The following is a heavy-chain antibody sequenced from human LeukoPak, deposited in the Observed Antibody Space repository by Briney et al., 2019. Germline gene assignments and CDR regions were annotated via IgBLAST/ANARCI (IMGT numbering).Heavy chain of an antibody. V-gene: IGHV3-23*01. CDR1: GFTFSSYT. D-gene: IGHD3-3*01. CDR3: ARETIWSGYYHFDY. J-gene: IGHJ4*02. CDR2: VTSGGST. Sequence: GGSLRLSCAASGFTFSSYTMTWVRQAPGKGLEWVSSVTSGGSTYYADSVKGRFTISRDNSKNTLYLQMNSLRAEDTAVYYCARETIWSGYYHFDYWGQGTLVTVSS.